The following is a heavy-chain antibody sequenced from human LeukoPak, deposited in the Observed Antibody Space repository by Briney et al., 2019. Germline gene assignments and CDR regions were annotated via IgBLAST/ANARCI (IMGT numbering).Heavy chain of an antibody. CDR1: GFTFSIYW. CDR3: ASSGSYRFDY. D-gene: IGHD1-26*01. CDR2: ITASGTAM. Sequence: PGGSLRLSCAASGFTFSIYWMNWVRQAPGKGLEWVSHITASGTAMFYADSVKGRFTISRDNAKNSLYLQMNSLRDEDTAVYYCASSGSYRFDYWGQGTLVTVSS. J-gene: IGHJ4*02. V-gene: IGHV3-48*02.